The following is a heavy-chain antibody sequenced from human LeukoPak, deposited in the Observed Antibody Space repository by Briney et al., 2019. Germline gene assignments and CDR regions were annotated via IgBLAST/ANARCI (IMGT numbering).Heavy chain of an antibody. CDR2: VFDSGST. Sequence: SETLSLTCTVSGGSISNYWWSWIRQPPGKGLEWIGYVFDSGSTNYNPSLKSRVTISVDTSKKQFSLKLSSVTAADTAVYYCARGYSSSWNYFDYWGQGTLVTVSS. J-gene: IGHJ4*02. D-gene: IGHD6-13*01. CDR1: GGSISNYW. CDR3: ARGYSSSWNYFDY. V-gene: IGHV4-59*01.